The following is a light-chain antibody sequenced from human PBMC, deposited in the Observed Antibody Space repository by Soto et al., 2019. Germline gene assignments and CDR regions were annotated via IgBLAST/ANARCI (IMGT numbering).Light chain of an antibody. Sequence: DIVMTQSPDSLAVSLGERATINCKSSQSVLYSSNNKNYLAWYQQKPGQPPKLLIYWASTRESGVPDRFGGSGSATDFTLTISSLQAEDVAVYYCQQYYSTPPTFGQGTKVEIK. CDR3: QQYYSTPPT. CDR2: WAS. J-gene: IGKJ1*01. CDR1: QSVLYSSNNKNY. V-gene: IGKV4-1*01.